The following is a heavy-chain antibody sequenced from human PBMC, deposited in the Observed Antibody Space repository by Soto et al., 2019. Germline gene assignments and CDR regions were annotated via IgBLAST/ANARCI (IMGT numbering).Heavy chain of an antibody. Sequence: LRLSCAASGFSFSTYGMSWVRQAPGKGLEWVSGISGGGHNTYYADSVKGRFTISRDNSKNTLSLQMNSLRADDTAVYYCARATSGFDYWGQGTLVTVS. CDR1: GFSFSTYG. D-gene: IGHD1-26*01. CDR2: ISGGGHNT. J-gene: IGHJ4*02. CDR3: ARATSGFDY. V-gene: IGHV3-23*01.